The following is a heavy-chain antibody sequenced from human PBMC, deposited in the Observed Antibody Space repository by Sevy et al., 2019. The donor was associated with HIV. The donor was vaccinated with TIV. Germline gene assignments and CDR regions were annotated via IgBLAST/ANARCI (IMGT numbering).Heavy chain of an antibody. Sequence: ASVKVSCKASGYTFTGYYMHWVRQAPGQGLEWMGRINPNSGGTNYAQKFQGRVTMTRDTSISTAYMELSRLRSDDTAVYYCASQFLKDSANIMGGYWGQGTLVTVSS. V-gene: IGHV1-2*06. CDR3: ASQFLKDSANIMGGY. CDR1: GYTFTGYY. D-gene: IGHD3-16*01. CDR2: INPNSGGT. J-gene: IGHJ4*02.